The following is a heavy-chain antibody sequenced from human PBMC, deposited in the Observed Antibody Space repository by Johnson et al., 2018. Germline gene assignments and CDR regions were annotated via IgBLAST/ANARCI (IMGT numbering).Heavy chain of an antibody. CDR1: GFTFSSYD. D-gene: IGHD4-17*01. V-gene: IGHV3-13*01. Sequence: EVQLVESGGGLVQPGGSLRLSCAASGFTFSSYDMHWVRQATGKGLEWVSAIGTAGDTYYPGSVKGRFTISRENAKNSLYLQMNSRRAGDTAVYYCTKEGGYGDFEIWGQGTMVTVSS. CDR2: IGTAGDT. CDR3: TKEGGYGDFEI. J-gene: IGHJ3*02.